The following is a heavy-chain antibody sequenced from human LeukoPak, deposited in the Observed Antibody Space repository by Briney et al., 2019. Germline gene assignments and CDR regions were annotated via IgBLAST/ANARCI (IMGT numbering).Heavy chain of an antibody. Sequence: GRSLRLSCVASGFIFSDHAFHWVRQSPDKGLEWVALIGSDGTKEYYADSVQGRFTVSRENSKNTLFLQMNTVRADDTAVYFCARQMTSTRLFDSWGQGTLVSVSS. D-gene: IGHD5/OR15-5a*01. CDR2: IGSDGTKE. CDR1: GFIFSDHA. J-gene: IGHJ4*02. V-gene: IGHV3-30*04. CDR3: ARQMTSTRLFDS.